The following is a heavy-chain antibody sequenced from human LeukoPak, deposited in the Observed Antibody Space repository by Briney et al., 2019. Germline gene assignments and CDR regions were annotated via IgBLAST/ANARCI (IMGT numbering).Heavy chain of an antibody. Sequence: GGSPRLSCAASGFTFSSYWMHWVRQAPGKGLVWVSRINSDGSSTSYADSVKGRFTISRDNAKNTLYLQMNSLRVEDTAVYYCARGGTATYFDYWGQGTLVTVSS. D-gene: IGHD4-17*01. CDR1: GFTFSSYW. V-gene: IGHV3-74*01. CDR3: ARGGTATYFDY. J-gene: IGHJ4*02. CDR2: INSDGSST.